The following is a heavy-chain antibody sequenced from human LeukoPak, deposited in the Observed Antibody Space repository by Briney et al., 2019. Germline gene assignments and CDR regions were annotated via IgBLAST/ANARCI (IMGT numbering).Heavy chain of an antibody. V-gene: IGHV3-53*01. CDR1: GFTVSSNY. J-gene: IGHJ4*02. CDR2: IYSGGST. Sequence: PGGSLRLSCAASGFTVSSNYMSWVRQAPGKGLEWVSVIYSGGSTYYADSVKGRFTISRDNSKNTLYLQMNSLRAEDTAVYYCAKVPSPFGVVRYFDYWGQGTLVTVSS. CDR3: AKVPSPFGVVRYFDY. D-gene: IGHD3-3*01.